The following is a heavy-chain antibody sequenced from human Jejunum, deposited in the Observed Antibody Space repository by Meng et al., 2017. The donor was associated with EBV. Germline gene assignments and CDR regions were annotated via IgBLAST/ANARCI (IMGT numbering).Heavy chain of an antibody. CDR2: IIPIFGTT. CDR1: GGTFSSYA. D-gene: IGHD3-16*01. Sequence: QVQLVQSGAAVKKPXXSVKVSCKASGGTFSSYAISWVRQAPGQGLEWMGGIIPIFGTTNYAQKFQGRVTITADESTNTAYMELSSLRSEDTAVYYCAKNDYIWGTVMNYFDYWGQGTLVTVFS. CDR3: AKNDYIWGTVMNYFDY. J-gene: IGHJ4*02. V-gene: IGHV1-69*01.